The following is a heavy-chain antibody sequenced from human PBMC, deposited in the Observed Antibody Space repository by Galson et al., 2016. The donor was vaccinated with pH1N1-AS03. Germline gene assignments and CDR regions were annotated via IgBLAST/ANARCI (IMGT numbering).Heavy chain of an antibody. CDR2: IIPLFDTP. CDR3: TRHGREWYGSGSYTELSQYGMGV. J-gene: IGHJ6*02. CDR1: GGTFNSYT. V-gene: IGHV1-69*13. D-gene: IGHD3-10*01. Sequence: SVKVSCKASGGTFNSYTINWVRQAPGQGLEWMGGIIPLFDTPIYAQRFQGKVTITADESASRFYLELRSLRAEDTAVYYCTRHGREWYGSGSYTELSQYGMGVWGQGTTVTVSS.